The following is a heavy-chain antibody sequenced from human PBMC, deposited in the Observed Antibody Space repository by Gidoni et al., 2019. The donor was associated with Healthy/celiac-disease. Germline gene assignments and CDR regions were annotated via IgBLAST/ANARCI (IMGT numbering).Heavy chain of an antibody. V-gene: IGHV3-48*04. CDR1: GFTFSSYS. CDR3: ARGSGSFEYPNY. Sequence: EVQLVESGGGLVQPGGSLRLSCAASGFTFSSYSMNWVRQAPGKGLEWVSYISSSSSTIYYADSVKGLFTISRDDAKNSLYLQMNSLRAEDTAVYYCARGSGSFEYPNYWGQGTLVTVSS. D-gene: IGHD1-26*01. CDR2: ISSSSSTI. J-gene: IGHJ4*02.